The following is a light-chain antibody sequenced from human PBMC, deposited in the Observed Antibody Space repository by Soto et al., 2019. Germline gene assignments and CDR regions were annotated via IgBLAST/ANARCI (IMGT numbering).Light chain of an antibody. CDR1: QSVSNN. Sequence: ETVMTQSPDTLSVSPGGRVTLYCRASQSVSNNLAWYQQKPGQAPRLLIYGASTRATGIPARFSGSGSGTEFTLSISSLRSEDFAVYYCQQYNNWPPITFGQGTRLEIK. CDR2: GAS. V-gene: IGKV3-15*01. J-gene: IGKJ5*01. CDR3: QQYNNWPPIT.